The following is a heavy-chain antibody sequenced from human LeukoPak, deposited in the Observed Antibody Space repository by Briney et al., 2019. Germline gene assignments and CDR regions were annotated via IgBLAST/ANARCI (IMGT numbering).Heavy chain of an antibody. D-gene: IGHD3-9*01. CDR3: ARLDILTGSPFDY. CDR1: GFSFTNYW. CDR2: IYPGDSDP. V-gene: IGHV5-51*01. Sequence: GESLKISCKGSGFSFTNYWIGWVRQMPGKGLEWMGIIYPGDSDPRYSPSFQGQVTISADKSNSTAYLQWSSLKASDTAMYYCARLDILTGSPFDYWGQGTLVTVSS. J-gene: IGHJ4*02.